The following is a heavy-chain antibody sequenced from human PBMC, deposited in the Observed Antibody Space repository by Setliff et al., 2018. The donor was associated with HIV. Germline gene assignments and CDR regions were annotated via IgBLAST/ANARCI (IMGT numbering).Heavy chain of an antibody. D-gene: IGHD1-1*01. CDR3: ARGLRRNQDY. J-gene: IGHJ4*02. V-gene: IGHV4-4*02. Sequence: SETLSLTCAVSGGSISSDNWWTWVRQAPGKGLEWIGEIYHSEYTNYNPSLKSRVSMSVDKSKNQFSVKLTSVTAADTAVYYCARGLRRNQDYWGQGTLVTVSS. CDR1: GGSISSDNW. CDR2: IYHSEYT.